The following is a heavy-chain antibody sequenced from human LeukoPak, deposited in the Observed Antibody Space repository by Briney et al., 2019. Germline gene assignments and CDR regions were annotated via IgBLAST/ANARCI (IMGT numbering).Heavy chain of an antibody. Sequence: GGSLRLSCAASGFTFSSYGMHWVRQAPGKGLEWVAVIWYDGSDKYYADSVKGRFTISRDNSKNTLYLQMNSLRAEDTAVYYCAKGRTIFGVVIPFDYWGQGTLVTVSS. CDR1: GFTFSSYG. CDR3: AKGRTIFGVVIPFDY. D-gene: IGHD3-3*01. J-gene: IGHJ4*02. V-gene: IGHV3-30*02. CDR2: IWYDGSDK.